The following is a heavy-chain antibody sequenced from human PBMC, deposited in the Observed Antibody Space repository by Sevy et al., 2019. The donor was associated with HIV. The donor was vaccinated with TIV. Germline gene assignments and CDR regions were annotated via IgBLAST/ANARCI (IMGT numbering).Heavy chain of an antibody. D-gene: IGHD3-10*01. J-gene: IGHJ3*02. CDR2: IWYGGNT. Sequence: SETLSLTCTVSGDSVSGSYYWGWIRQSPGKGLEWIWSIWYGGNTYYNPSLKSRVSISIHTSKKQFSLRLSSVTAADTAVYYCARTPMVRGIISIFDIWGQGTKVTVSS. CDR1: GDSVSGSYY. CDR3: ARTPMVRGIISIFDI. V-gene: IGHV4-38-2*02.